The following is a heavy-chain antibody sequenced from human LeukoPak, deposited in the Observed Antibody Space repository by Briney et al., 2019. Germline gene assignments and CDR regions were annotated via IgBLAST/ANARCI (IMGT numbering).Heavy chain of an antibody. J-gene: IGHJ3*02. CDR2: ITPIVDIA. Sequence: SVKVSCKASGGSFSNYAFSWVRQAPGQGLEWMGRITPIVDIATYIQKFQGRVTITANKFTSTAYMELSSLTSEDTAVYYCARGRFPPFELLWFGEDIWGQGTMVTVSS. CDR3: ARGRFPPFELLWFGEDI. CDR1: GGSFSNYA. V-gene: IGHV1-69*04. D-gene: IGHD3-10*01.